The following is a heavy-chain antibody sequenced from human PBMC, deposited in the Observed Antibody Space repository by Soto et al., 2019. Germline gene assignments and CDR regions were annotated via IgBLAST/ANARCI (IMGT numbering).Heavy chain of an antibody. J-gene: IGHJ5*01. D-gene: IGHD3-3*01. Sequence: ASVKVSCKASGYTFTSYGISWVRQAPGQGLEWMGWISAYNGNTNYAQKLQGRVTMTTDTSTSTAYMEVRALTSDDTAVYFCARGGTAGYDFWSNPRGDWLASWGQGTLVTVSS. CDR1: GYTFTSYG. CDR2: ISAYNGNT. CDR3: ARGGTAGYDFWSNPRGDWLAS. V-gene: IGHV1-18*04.